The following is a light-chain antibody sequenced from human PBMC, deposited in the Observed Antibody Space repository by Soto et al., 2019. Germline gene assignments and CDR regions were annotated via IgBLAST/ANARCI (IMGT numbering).Light chain of an antibody. Sequence: DFQMTQSPSTLSASVGDRVTITCRASQSVFNYLHWYQQKPGRAPNLLIYDISTLQSGVPSRFSGSGSGTDFTLTISSLQHEDFATYYCQQSYYNPTFGQGTKVDIK. CDR2: DIS. V-gene: IGKV1-39*01. CDR1: QSVFNY. CDR3: QQSYYNPT. J-gene: IGKJ1*01.